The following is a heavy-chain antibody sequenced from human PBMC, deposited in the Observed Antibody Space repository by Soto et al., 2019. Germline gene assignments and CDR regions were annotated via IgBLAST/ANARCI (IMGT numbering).Heavy chain of an antibody. CDR2: INPSGGST. Sequence: QVQLVQSGAEVKKPGASVKVSCKASGYTFTSYYMHWVRQAPGQGLEWMGIINPSGGSTSYAQKFQGRVTMTRDTSTSTVYMELSRLRSEDKSVYYCARYSGRGWYGGWFDPWGQGTLVTVSS. J-gene: IGHJ5*02. CDR3: ARYSGRGWYGGWFDP. CDR1: GYTFTSYY. V-gene: IGHV1-46*01. D-gene: IGHD6-19*01.